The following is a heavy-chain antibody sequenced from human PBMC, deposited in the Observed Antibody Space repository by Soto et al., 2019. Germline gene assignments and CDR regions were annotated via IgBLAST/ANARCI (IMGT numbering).Heavy chain of an antibody. CDR3: AGGPSSSWPRNWFDP. CDR1: GYTFTSYA. CDR2: INAGNGNT. Sequence: QVQLVQSGAEEKKPGASVKVSCKASGYTFTSYAMHWVRQAPGQRLEWMGGINAGNGNTKYSQKFQGRGTITRDTPASTAYMELSSLRSEDTAVYYCAGGPSSSWPRNWFDPWGQGTLVTVSS. D-gene: IGHD6-13*01. J-gene: IGHJ5*02. V-gene: IGHV1-3*05.